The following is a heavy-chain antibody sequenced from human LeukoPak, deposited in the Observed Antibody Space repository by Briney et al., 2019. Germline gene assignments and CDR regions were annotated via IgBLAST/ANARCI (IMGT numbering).Heavy chain of an antibody. D-gene: IGHD1-1*01. CDR1: GASLSTVGYS. CDR3: ARMAGRTVDH. CDR2: IFPTGST. V-gene: IGHV4-30-2*01. J-gene: IGHJ4*02. Sequence: PSETLSLTCAVSGASLSTVGYSWSWIRQPPGKGLEWIGYIFPTGSTSYNPSLKSRLTIPLDRSNNQFSLRLNSVTAEDTAVYYCARMAGRTVDHWGQGTLVTVSP.